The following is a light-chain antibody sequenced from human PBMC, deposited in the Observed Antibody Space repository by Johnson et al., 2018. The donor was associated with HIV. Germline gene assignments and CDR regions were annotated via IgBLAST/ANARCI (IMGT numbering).Light chain of an antibody. CDR2: DNN. J-gene: IGLJ1*01. CDR3: GTWDSSLSAYV. V-gene: IGLV1-51*01. CDR1: SSNIGNNY. Sequence: QSVLTQPPSVSAAPGQKVTISCSGSSSNIGNNYVSWYQQLPGTAPKLLIYDNNKRPSGIPDRFSGSKSGTSAPLVITGLQTGDEADYYCGTWDSSLSAYVFGTGTKVTVL.